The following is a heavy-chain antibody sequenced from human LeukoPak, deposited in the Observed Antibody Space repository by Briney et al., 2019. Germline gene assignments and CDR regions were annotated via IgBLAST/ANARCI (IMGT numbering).Heavy chain of an antibody. CDR2: INHSGST. V-gene: IGHV4-34*01. CDR3: ARGPSNIVVVTAISY. D-gene: IGHD2-21*02. CDR1: GGSFSGYY. J-gene: IGHJ4*02. Sequence: PSETLSLTCAVYGGSFSGYYWSWIRQPPGKGLEWIGEINHSGSTNYNPSLKSRVTISVDTSKNQFSLKLSSVTAADTAVYYCARGPSNIVVVTAISYWGQGTLVTVSS.